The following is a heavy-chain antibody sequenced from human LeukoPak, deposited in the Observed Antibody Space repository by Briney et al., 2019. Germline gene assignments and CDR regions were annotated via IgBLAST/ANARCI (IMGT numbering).Heavy chain of an antibody. J-gene: IGHJ4*02. CDR3: ARDNSELWIDY. D-gene: IGHD1-7*01. CDR1: GGSISSNY. Sequence: PSETVSLTCTVSGGSISSNYWSWIRQPPGKGLEWIGYIYYSGSTNYNPSLKSRVTISVDTSKNQFSLKLSSVTAADTAVYYCARDNSELWIDYWGQGTLVTVSS. CDR2: IYYSGST. V-gene: IGHV4-59*01.